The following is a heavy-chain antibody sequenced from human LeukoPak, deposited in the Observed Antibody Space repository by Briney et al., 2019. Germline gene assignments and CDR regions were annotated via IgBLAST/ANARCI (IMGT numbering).Heavy chain of an antibody. CDR2: IYYSGSI. Sequence: SETLSLTCTVSGGSISSSSYYWGWIRQPPGKGLEWIGSIYYSGSIYYNPPLKTRVNISVDTSKNQFSLKLTSVTAADTAVYYCAGEGLYDSGGYYPTWGQGTLVTVSS. V-gene: IGHV4-39*02. CDR1: GGSISSSSYY. CDR3: AGEGLYDSGGYYPT. D-gene: IGHD3-22*01. J-gene: IGHJ5*02.